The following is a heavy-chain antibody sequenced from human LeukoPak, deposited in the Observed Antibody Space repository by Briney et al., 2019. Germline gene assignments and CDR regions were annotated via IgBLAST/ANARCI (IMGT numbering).Heavy chain of an antibody. D-gene: IGHD6-13*01. CDR2: IYYSGST. CDR1: GGSFSGYY. V-gene: IGHV4-59*01. J-gene: IGHJ5*02. CDR3: AKSRYSSSWYRNNWFDP. Sequence: PSETLSLTCAVYGGSFSGYYWSWIRQPPGKGLEWIGYIYYSGSTNYNPSLKSRVTISVDTSKNQFSLKLSSVTAADTAVYYCAKSRYSSSWYRNNWFDPWGQGTLVTVSS.